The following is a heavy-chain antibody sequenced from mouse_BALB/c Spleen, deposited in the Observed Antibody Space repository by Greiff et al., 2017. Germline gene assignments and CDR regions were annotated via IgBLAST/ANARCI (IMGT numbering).Heavy chain of an antibody. Sequence: VKLQQSGAELVKPGASVKLSCKASGYTFTSYYMYWVKQRPGQGLEWIGEINPSNGGTNFNEKFKSKATLTVDKSSSTAYMQLSSLTSEDSAVYYCSTVGYWGQGTTLTVSS. D-gene: IGHD1-1*01. V-gene: IGHV1S81*02. CDR1: GYTFTSYY. J-gene: IGHJ2*01. CDR2: INPSNGGT. CDR3: STVGY.